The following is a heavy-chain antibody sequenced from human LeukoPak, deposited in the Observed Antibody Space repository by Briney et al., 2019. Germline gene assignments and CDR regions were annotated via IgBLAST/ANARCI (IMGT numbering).Heavy chain of an antibody. Sequence: GGSLRLSCAASGFTFSNAWMNWVRQAPGKGLEWVGRIKSKTDGGTTDYAAPVKGRFTISRDDSKNTLYLQMNSLRAEDTAVYYCARELESSGWYSTYYYYYGMDVWGQGTTVTVSS. V-gene: IGHV3-15*07. CDR3: ARELESSGWYSTYYYYYGMDV. CDR1: GFTFSNAW. J-gene: IGHJ6*02. D-gene: IGHD6-19*01. CDR2: IKSKTDGGTT.